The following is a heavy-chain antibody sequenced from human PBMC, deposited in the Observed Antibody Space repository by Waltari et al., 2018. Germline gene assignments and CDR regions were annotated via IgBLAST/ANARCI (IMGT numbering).Heavy chain of an antibody. D-gene: IGHD3-3*01. Sequence: QVQLQQWGAGLLKPSETLSLTCAVYGGSFSGYYWSWIRQPPGKGLEWIGEINHSGSTNYNPSLKSRVTISVDTSKNQFSLKLSSVTAADTAVYYCAGIPRGVLYDFWSGYYYWGQGTLVTVSS. CDR2: INHSGST. J-gene: IGHJ4*02. CDR1: GGSFSGYY. CDR3: AGIPRGVLYDFWSGYYY. V-gene: IGHV4-34*01.